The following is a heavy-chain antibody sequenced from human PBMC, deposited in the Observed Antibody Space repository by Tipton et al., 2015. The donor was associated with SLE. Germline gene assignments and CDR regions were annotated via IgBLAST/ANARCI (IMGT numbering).Heavy chain of an antibody. Sequence: LRLSCTVSSGSVSNEFHYWSWIRQPAGKGLEWIGRVYPGGSTNYNPSFNSRVTISVDTSKNQFSLKLTSMTAADTAVYYCARDSPGMAAADWGQGTLVTVSS. J-gene: IGHJ4*02. D-gene: IGHD6-13*01. V-gene: IGHV4-61*02. CDR2: VYPGGST. CDR1: SGSVSNEFHY. CDR3: ARDSPGMAAAD.